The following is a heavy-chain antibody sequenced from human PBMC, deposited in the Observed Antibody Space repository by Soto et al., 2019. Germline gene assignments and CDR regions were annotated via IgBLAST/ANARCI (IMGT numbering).Heavy chain of an antibody. CDR2: IYHSGST. V-gene: IGHV4-59*12. CDR1: GASINNYH. J-gene: IGHJ4*02. CDR3: ARDVDSSGMFDY. D-gene: IGHD3-22*01. Sequence: PSETLSLTCTVSGASINNYHWTRIRQPPGKGLEWIAYIYHSGSTYYNPSLKSRVTISVDRSKNQFSLKLSSVTAADTAVYYCARDVDSSGMFDYWGQGTLVTVSS.